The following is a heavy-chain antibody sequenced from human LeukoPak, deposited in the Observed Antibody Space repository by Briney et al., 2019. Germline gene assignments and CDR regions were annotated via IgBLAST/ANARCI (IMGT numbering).Heavy chain of an antibody. CDR1: GGTFSSYT. D-gene: IGHD3-22*01. Sequence: ASVKVSCKASGGTFSSYTISWVRQAPGQGLEWMGRIIPILGIANYAQKFQGRVTITADKSTSTAYMELSSLRSEDTAVYYCAVYYDSSGYYLHCWGQGTLVTVSS. V-gene: IGHV1-69*02. CDR2: IIPILGIA. J-gene: IGHJ4*02. CDR3: AVYYDSSGYYLHC.